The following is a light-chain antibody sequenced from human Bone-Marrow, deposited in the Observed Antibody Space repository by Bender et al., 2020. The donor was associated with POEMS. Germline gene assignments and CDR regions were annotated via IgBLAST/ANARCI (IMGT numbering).Light chain of an antibody. CDR1: SSDVGGYNL. CDR2: EVN. V-gene: IGLV2-23*02. CDR3: CSYGGSPNLGRV. J-gene: IGLJ3*02. Sequence: QSALTQPASVSGSPGQSITISCTGSSSDVGGYNLVSWYQQHPGKAPKLLIFEVNKRPSGVSDRFSGSKSGITASLTISGLQADDEADYYCCSYGGSPNLGRVFGGGTKLTVL.